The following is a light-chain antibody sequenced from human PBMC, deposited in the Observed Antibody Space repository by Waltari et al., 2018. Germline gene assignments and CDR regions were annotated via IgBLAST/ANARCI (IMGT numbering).Light chain of an antibody. Sequence: SSELTQDPAVSVALGQTVKITCQGDSLKNYYTSWYQKKPGQAPILVISGQNNRPSGIPDRFSGTGSRDTASLTSTGAQAEDEADYFCGSRDATGDHVLFGGGTKLTVL. CDR3: GSRDATGDHVL. V-gene: IGLV3-19*01. J-gene: IGLJ2*01. CDR2: GQN. CDR1: SLKNYY.